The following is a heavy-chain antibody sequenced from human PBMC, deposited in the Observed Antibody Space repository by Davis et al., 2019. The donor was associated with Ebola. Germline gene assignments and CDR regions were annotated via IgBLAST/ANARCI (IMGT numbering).Heavy chain of an antibody. Sequence: GGSLRLSCAASGFTFNKYTMNWVRQAPGKGLEWVSYISGSATSTFYADSVKGRFTISRDNARDSLYLQMDSLRVEDTAIYYCARDAFSLSRYDTEDHWGQGTLVTVSS. V-gene: IGHV3-48*04. D-gene: IGHD3-9*01. CDR2: ISGSATST. CDR3: ARDAFSLSRYDTEDH. CDR1: GFTFNKYT. J-gene: IGHJ4*02.